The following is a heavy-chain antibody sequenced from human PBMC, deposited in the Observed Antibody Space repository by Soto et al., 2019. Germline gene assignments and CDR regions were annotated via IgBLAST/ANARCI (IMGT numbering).Heavy chain of an antibody. CDR1: GFTFSDYY. J-gene: IGHJ2*01. V-gene: IGHV3-11*05. Sequence: QVQLVESGGGLVKPGGSLRLSCAASGFTFSDYYMSWIRQAPGKGLEWVSYISSRSSYTNYADSVKGRVTISRDNAKNSLYLQLNSLRDEDTAVYHCARTIAAAGGRRYFDLWGRGTLVTVSS. CDR2: ISSRSSYT. D-gene: IGHD6-13*01. CDR3: ARTIAAAGGRRYFDL.